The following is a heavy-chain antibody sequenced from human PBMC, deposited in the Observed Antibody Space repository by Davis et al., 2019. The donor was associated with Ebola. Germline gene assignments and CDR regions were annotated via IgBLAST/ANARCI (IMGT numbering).Heavy chain of an antibody. CDR1: GGSINTYY. V-gene: IGHV4-4*07. J-gene: IGHJ4*02. D-gene: IGHD4-17*01. CDR2: IFASGST. CDR3: ARDAADDYGVNFDY. Sequence: PSETLSLTCTVSGGSINTYYWSWIRQPAGKGLEWIGRIFASGSTNYNPSLKSRVTMSVDTSKKQFSLKLNSVTAADTAVYYCARDAADDYGVNFDYWGQGNLVTVSS.